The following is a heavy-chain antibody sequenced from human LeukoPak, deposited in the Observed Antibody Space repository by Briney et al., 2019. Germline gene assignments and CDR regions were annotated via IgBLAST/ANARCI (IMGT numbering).Heavy chain of an antibody. D-gene: IGHD1-26*01. CDR1: GGSISSSSYY. CDR3: ARDLVGATGDY. V-gene: IGHV4-39*07. Sequence: PSETLSLTCTVSGGSISSSSYYWGWIRQPPGKGLGWIGSIYYSGSTYYNPSLKSRVTISVDTSKNQFSLKLSSVTAADTAVYYCARDLVGATGDYWGQGTLVTVSS. J-gene: IGHJ4*02. CDR2: IYYSGST.